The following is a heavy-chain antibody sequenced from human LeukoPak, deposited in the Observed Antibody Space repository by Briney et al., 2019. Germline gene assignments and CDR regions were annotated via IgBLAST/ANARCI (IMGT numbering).Heavy chain of an antibody. D-gene: IGHD5-12*01. J-gene: IGHJ4*02. Sequence: SETLSLTCAVYGGSFSGYYWSWIRQPPGKGLEWIGEINHSESTNYNPSLKSRVTISVDTSKNQFSLKLSSVTAADTAVYYCARGGNPADIVATSGYYYQLDYWGQGTLVTVSS. CDR1: GGSFSGYY. CDR3: ARGGNPADIVATSGYYYQLDY. V-gene: IGHV4-34*01. CDR2: INHSEST.